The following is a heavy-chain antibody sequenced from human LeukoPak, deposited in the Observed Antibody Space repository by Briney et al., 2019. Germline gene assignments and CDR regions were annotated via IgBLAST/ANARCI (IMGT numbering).Heavy chain of an antibody. D-gene: IGHD6-13*01. V-gene: IGHV1-2*02. CDR2: INPNSGGT. CDR3: ARPVSGDGTAGAQFDY. CDR1: GYTFTGDY. J-gene: IGHJ4*02. Sequence: GASVKVSCKASGYTFTGDYMHWVRQAPGQGLEWMGWINPNSGGTNYAQKFQGRVTMTRDTSISTAYMELSRLRSDDTAVYYCARPVSGDGTAGAQFDYWGQGTLVTVSS.